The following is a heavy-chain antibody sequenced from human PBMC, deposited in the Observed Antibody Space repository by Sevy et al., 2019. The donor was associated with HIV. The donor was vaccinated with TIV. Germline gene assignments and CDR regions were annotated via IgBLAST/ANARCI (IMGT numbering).Heavy chain of an antibody. J-gene: IGHJ4*02. CDR3: AKDFLSPNYYGTQFDF. CDR1: GFTFNSYA. Sequence: GGSLRLSCATSGFTFNSYAMSWVRQAPGKGLEWLSTISTGGGFTYYADSVKGRFSISRDNFNNTLFLQMNSLRADDTAMYDCAKDFLSPNYYGTQFDFWGQGTVVTVSS. CDR2: ISTGGGFT. V-gene: IGHV3-23*01. D-gene: IGHD3-10*01.